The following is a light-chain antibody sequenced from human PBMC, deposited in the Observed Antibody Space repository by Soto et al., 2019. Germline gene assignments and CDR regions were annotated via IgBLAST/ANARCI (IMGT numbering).Light chain of an antibody. CDR1: SSDVGGYNS. J-gene: IGLJ1*01. Sequence: ALTQPPSASGSPGQSVAISCTGTSSDVGGYNSVSWYQQHPGKAPKLMIYEVSKRPSGVPDRFSGSKSGNTASLTVSGLQAEDEADYYCSSYAASSNYVFGTGTKVTVL. V-gene: IGLV2-8*01. CDR2: EVS. CDR3: SSYAASSNYV.